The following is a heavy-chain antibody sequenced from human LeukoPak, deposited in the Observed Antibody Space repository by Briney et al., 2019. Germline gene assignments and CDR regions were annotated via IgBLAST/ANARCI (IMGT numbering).Heavy chain of an antibody. V-gene: IGHV3-23*01. Sequence: GGSLRLSCAASGFTFSSYAMSWVRQAPGKGLEWVSAISGSGGSTYHADSVKGRFTISGDNSKNTLYLQMNSLRAEDTAVYYCASRPPYYYYGMDVWGQGTTVTVSS. CDR2: ISGSGGST. CDR3: ASRPPYYYYGMDV. CDR1: GFTFSSYA. J-gene: IGHJ6*02.